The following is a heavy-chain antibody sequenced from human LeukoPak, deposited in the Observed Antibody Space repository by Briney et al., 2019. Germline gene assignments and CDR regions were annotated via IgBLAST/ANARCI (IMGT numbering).Heavy chain of an antibody. D-gene: IGHD5-18*01. CDR2: IIPIFGTA. CDR3: AREGYSYAFAF. Sequence: GASVKLSCKASVGTFSSYAISWVRQAPGQGLVWVGGIIPIFGTAIYAQKFQGRVTITADESTSAAYRELSSLGSEDRAVYYCAREGYSYAFAFWGQGTLVSVSS. CDR1: VGTFSSYA. V-gene: IGHV1-69*13. J-gene: IGHJ4*02.